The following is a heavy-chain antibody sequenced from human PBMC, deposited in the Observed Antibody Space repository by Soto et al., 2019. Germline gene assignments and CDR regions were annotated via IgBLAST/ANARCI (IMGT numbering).Heavy chain of an antibody. CDR2: IYHSGST. Sequence: PSETLSLTCAVSGYSISSGYYWGWIRQSQGKGLEWIGSIYHSGSTYYNPSLKSRVIISVDTSKNQFSLKLSSVTAADTAVYYCARLAPIAAADGMDVWGQGTTVTVSS. V-gene: IGHV4-38-2*01. J-gene: IGHJ6*02. D-gene: IGHD6-13*01. CDR1: GYSISSGYY. CDR3: ARLAPIAAADGMDV.